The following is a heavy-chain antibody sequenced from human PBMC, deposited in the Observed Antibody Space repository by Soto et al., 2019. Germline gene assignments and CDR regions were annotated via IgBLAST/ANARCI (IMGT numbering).Heavy chain of an antibody. CDR3: ARNPMEGDS. CDR1: GFSFSSDS. CDR2: ISGSDSYM. Sequence: PGGSLRLSCAASGFSFSSDSMNWVRQAPGKGLEWVSSISGSDSYMYYTDSVKGRFTISRDNAKNSLYLQMNSLRAEDTAVYYCARNPMEGDSWGQGTLVTVSS. J-gene: IGHJ4*02. D-gene: IGHD3-10*01. V-gene: IGHV3-21*01.